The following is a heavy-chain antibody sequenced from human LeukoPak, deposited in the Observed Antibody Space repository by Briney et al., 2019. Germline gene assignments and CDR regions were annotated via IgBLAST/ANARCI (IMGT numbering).Heavy chain of an antibody. CDR2: INHSGST. Sequence: SETLSLTCAVYGGSFSGYYWSWIRQPPGKGLEWIGEINHSGSTNYNPSLKSRVTISVDTSKNQFSLKLSSVTAADTAVYYCARHALYYGSGSYYKWRAYYFDYWGQGTLVTVSS. J-gene: IGHJ4*02. CDR3: ARHALYYGSGSYYKWRAYYFDY. CDR1: GGSFSGYY. V-gene: IGHV4-34*01. D-gene: IGHD3-10*01.